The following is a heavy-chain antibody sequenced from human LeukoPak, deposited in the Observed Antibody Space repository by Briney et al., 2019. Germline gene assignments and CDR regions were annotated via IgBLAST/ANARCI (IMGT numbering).Heavy chain of an antibody. D-gene: IGHD4-11*01. CDR2: INPNSGGT. Sequence: GASVKVSCKASGGTFSSYAISWVRQAPGQGLEWMGWINPNSGGTNYAQKFQGRVTMSRDASISTAYMELSRLRSDDTAVYYCASVSGLQYPSYYYYYMDVWGKGTTVTVSS. J-gene: IGHJ6*03. CDR1: GGTFSSYA. CDR3: ASVSGLQYPSYYYYYMDV. V-gene: IGHV1-2*02.